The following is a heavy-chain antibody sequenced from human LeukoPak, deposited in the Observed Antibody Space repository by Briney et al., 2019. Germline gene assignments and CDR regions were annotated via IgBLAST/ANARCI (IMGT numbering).Heavy chain of an antibody. Sequence: GGSLGLSCAASGFTFSDYYMSWIRQAPGKGLEWVSYISSSGSTIYYADSVKGRFTISRDNAKNSLYLQMNSLRAEDTAVYYCAKVGGIVVVPAAIPRMGLFNVWGKGTTVTISS. CDR3: AKVGGIVVVPAAIPRMGLFNV. J-gene: IGHJ6*04. D-gene: IGHD2-2*01. CDR1: GFTFSDYY. V-gene: IGHV3-11*04. CDR2: ISSSGSTI.